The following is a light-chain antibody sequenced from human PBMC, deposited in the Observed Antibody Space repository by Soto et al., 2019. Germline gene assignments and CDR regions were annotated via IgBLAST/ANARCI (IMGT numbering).Light chain of an antibody. CDR3: QQNYSTPKT. CDR1: QSISSY. J-gene: IGKJ1*01. V-gene: IGKV1-39*01. Sequence: DIQITQSPSTLSASVGDRVTITCRASQSISSYLNWYQQKPGKAPKLLIYAASSLQSGVPSRFSGSGSGTDFTLTISSLQPEDFATYYCQQNYSTPKTFGQGTKVDIK. CDR2: AAS.